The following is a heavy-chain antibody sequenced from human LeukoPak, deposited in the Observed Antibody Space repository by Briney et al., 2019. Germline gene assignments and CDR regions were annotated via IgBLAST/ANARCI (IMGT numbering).Heavy chain of an antibody. CDR2: IYYSGST. CDR3: ARVSWPYYFDY. V-gene: IGHV4-39*07. J-gene: IGHJ4*02. CDR1: GDSISSRSYY. D-gene: IGHD6-13*01. Sequence: SETLSLTCTVSGDSISSRSYYWGWIRQPPGKGLEWIGSIYYSGSTYYNPSLKSRVTISVDRSKNQFSLKLSSVTAADTAVYYCARVSWPYYFDYWGQGTLVTVSS.